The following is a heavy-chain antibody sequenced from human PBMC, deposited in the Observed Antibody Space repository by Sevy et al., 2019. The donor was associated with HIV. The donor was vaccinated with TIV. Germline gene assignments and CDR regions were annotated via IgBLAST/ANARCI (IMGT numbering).Heavy chain of an antibody. CDR1: TFSVTDNY. V-gene: IGHV3-66*01. CDR2: IYGGGST. J-gene: IGHJ6*02. D-gene: IGHD3-22*01. Sequence: GGSLRLSCAASTFSVTDNYMSWVRQAPGKGLEWVSTIYGGGSTFYADSVKGRFTISRDNSKKTLYFQMNSLRAEDAAVYYCARDRYYDASGYYYYYGLDVWGQGTTVTVSS. CDR3: ARDRYYDASGYYYYYGLDV.